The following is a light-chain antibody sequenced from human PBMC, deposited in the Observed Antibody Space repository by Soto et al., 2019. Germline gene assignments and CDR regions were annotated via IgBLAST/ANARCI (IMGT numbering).Light chain of an antibody. CDR2: YDR. Sequence: SYELTQPPSVSVSPGNTARITCGGNNIGSQSVHWYQQKPGQAPVLVVFYDRVRPSGIPERFSGSNSGNTATLTISRVEAGDEADYYCQVWYSSSDHLGVFGGGTKLTVL. CDR1: NIGSQS. J-gene: IGLJ2*01. CDR3: QVWYSSSDHLGV. V-gene: IGLV3-21*04.